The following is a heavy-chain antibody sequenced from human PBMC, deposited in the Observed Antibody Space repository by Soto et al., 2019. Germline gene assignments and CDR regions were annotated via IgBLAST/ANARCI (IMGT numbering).Heavy chain of an antibody. D-gene: IGHD3-3*01. CDR1: GGSISSGGYS. Sequence: SSETLSLTCAVSGGSISSGGYSWSWIRQPPGKGLEWIGYIYHSGSTYYNPSLKSRVTISVDRSKNQFSLKLSSVTAADTAVYYCAREGVGQTGLFDYWGQGTLVTVSS. J-gene: IGHJ4*02. V-gene: IGHV4-30-2*01. CDR3: AREGVGQTGLFDY. CDR2: IYHSGST.